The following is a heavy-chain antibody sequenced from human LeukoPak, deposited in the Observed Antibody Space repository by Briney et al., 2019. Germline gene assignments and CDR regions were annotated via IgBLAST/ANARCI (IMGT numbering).Heavy chain of an antibody. CDR1: GFTFSSYW. J-gene: IGHJ6*04. Sequence: PGGSLRLSCTASGFTFSSYWMHWVRHAPGKGLVWVSSMNTDGSYTNYADSVKGRFTISRDNAKNTLYLQMNSLRAEDTAVYYCARETDGSGRPYYYYGMDVWGKGTTVTVSS. V-gene: IGHV3-74*01. D-gene: IGHD3-10*01. CDR3: ARETDGSGRPYYYYGMDV. CDR2: MNTDGSYT.